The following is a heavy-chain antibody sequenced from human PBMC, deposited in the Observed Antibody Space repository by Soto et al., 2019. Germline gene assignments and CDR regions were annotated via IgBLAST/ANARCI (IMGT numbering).Heavy chain of an antibody. CDR3: ARAYGNAITDAFDI. D-gene: IGHD2-8*01. Sequence: PVGSLRLSCTASGFTFEDSVMHWVRQLPGKGLEWVSHIGWTGGSIGYADSVKGRFTISRDNSKNTLYLQMNSLRAEDTAVFYCARAYGNAITDAFDIWGHGTMVTVSS. V-gene: IGHV3-9*01. CDR2: IGWTGGSI. J-gene: IGHJ3*02. CDR1: GFTFEDSV.